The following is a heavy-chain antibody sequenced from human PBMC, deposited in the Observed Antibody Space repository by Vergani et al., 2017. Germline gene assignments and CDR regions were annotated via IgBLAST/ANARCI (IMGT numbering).Heavy chain of an antibody. D-gene: IGHD3-10*01. V-gene: IGHV3-43*01. J-gene: IGHJ6*03. Sequence: EVQLVESGGVVVQPGGSLRLSCAASGFTFDDYTMHWVRQAPGKGLEWVSLISWDGGSTYYADSVKGRFTISRDNSKNSLYLQMNSLRTEDTALYYCAKSNDVDLGMVRGPYYYYYMDVWGKGTTVTVSS. CDR1: GFTFDDYT. CDR3: AKSNDVDLGMVRGPYYYYYMDV. CDR2: ISWDGGST.